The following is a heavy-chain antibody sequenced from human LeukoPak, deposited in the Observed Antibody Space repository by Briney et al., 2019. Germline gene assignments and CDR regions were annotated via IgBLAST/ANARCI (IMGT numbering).Heavy chain of an antibody. J-gene: IGHJ3*02. CDR3: ARYKLYHGAFDI. CDR1: GFTFDDYA. D-gene: IGHD2-2*01. Sequence: PGGSLRLSCAASGFTFDDYAMHWVRQAPGKGLEWVSGISWNSGSIGYADSVKGRFTISRDNAENPLYLQMNSLRAEDTAVYYCARYKLYHGAFDIWGQGTMVTVSS. V-gene: IGHV3-9*01. CDR2: ISWNSGSI.